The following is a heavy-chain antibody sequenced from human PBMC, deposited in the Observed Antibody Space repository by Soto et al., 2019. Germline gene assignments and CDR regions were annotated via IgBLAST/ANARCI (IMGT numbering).Heavy chain of an antibody. CDR2: ISYDGSNK. CDR1: GFTFSSYA. J-gene: IGHJ6*02. D-gene: IGHD3-3*01. CDR3: ARSKAGTYDLGGPYYYYGMDV. Sequence: GGSLRLSCAASGFTFSSYAMHWVRQAPGKGLEWVAVISYDGSNKYYADSVKGRFTISRDNSKNTLYLQMNSLRAEDTAVYYCARSKAGTYDLGGPYYYYGMDVWGQGTTVTVSS. V-gene: IGHV3-30-3*01.